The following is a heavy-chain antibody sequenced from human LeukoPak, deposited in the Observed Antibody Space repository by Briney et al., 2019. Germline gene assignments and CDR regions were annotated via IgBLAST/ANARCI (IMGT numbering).Heavy chain of an antibody. CDR3: ARVRLWFGEFPYYFDY. J-gene: IGHJ4*02. V-gene: IGHV3-7*01. CDR1: GFTFISYW. CDR2: IKRDGSEK. Sequence: GGSLRLSCPASGFTFISYWRSWVRQPPGKGLEWVAHIKRDGSEKYYVDSVKGRFTISRDNAKNSLYLQMNSLRAEDTAVYYCARVRLWFGEFPYYFDYWGQGTLVTVSS. D-gene: IGHD3-10*01.